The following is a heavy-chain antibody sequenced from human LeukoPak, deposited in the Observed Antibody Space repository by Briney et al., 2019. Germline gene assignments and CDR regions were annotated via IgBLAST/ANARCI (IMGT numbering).Heavy chain of an antibody. D-gene: IGHD3-16*02. Sequence: SGTLSLTCAVYGGSFRGYSWSWIRQPPGKGLEWIGEINHSGSTNYNPSLKSRVTISVDTSKNQFSLKLSSGTAADTAVYYCARGRDYDYVWGSYRYTGAFDIWGQGTMVTVSS. CDR3: ARGRDYDYVWGSYRYTGAFDI. CDR1: GGSFRGYS. J-gene: IGHJ3*02. V-gene: IGHV4-34*01. CDR2: INHSGST.